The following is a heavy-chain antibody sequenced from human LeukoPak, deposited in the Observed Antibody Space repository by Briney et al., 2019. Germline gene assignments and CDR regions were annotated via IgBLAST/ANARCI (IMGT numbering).Heavy chain of an antibody. Sequence: GASVKVSCKASGYTFTSYDINWVRQATGQGLEWMGWMNPNSGGTNYAQKFQGRVTMTRDTSISTAYMELSRLRSDDTAVYYCARIELVPLDAFDIWGQGTMVTVSS. V-gene: IGHV1-2*02. CDR2: MNPNSGGT. CDR1: GYTFTSYD. CDR3: ARIELVPLDAFDI. D-gene: IGHD6-6*01. J-gene: IGHJ3*02.